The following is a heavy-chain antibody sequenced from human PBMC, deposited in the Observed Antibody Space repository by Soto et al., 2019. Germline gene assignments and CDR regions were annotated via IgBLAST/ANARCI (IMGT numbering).Heavy chain of an antibody. J-gene: IGHJ4*02. CDR2: IYPGDSDT. CDR1: GYSFTSYW. D-gene: IGHD3-22*01. V-gene: IGHV5-51*01. Sequence: EVQLVQSGAEVKKPGESLKISCKGSGYSFTSYWIGWVRQVPGKGLEWMGIIYPGDSDTRYSPSFQGQVTISADKSISTAYLQWSSLKASDTAMYYCARKDYYDSSGYPPFDYWGQGTLVTVSS. CDR3: ARKDYYDSSGYPPFDY.